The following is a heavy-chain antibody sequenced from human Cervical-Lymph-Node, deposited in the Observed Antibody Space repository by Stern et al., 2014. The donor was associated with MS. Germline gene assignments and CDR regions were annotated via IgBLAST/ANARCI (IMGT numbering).Heavy chain of an antibody. CDR3: ARGGGSYSGTWEDY. D-gene: IGHD3-16*01. J-gene: IGHJ4*02. V-gene: IGHV7-4-1*02. CDR2: INTKTGNS. Sequence: VHLVESGSELKKPGASVKISCKASGYRFTRYAMNWVRQAPGQGLEWMGWINTKTGNSTYAQDFTGRFAFSLDTSVSTTFLEISGLKADDSAVYYCARGGGSYSGTWEDYWGQGTLVTVSS. CDR1: GYRFTRYA.